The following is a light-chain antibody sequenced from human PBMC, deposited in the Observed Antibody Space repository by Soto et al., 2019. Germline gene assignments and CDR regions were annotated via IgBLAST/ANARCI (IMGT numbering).Light chain of an antibody. Sequence: EIVLTQSPGTLSVSPGERVTLSCRASQSVSSNYLAWYQQRPGQARRLLIFGASYRATGIPDRFSGSGSGTALSLSISRLEHEDFAVSYCQPYSSPPPVFTFGPETKVDSK. CDR3: QPYSSPPPVFT. V-gene: IGKV3-20*01. CDR2: GAS. J-gene: IGKJ3*01. CDR1: QSVSSNY.